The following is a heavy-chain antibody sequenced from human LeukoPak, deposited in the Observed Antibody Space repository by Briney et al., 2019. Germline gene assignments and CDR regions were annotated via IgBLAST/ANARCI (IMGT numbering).Heavy chain of an antibody. CDR2: ISGSGGAT. D-gene: IGHD2-2*01. V-gene: IGHV3-23*01. J-gene: IGHJ4*02. Sequence: GGSLRLSCAASGSTFSSYAMSWVRQAPGKGLEWVSAISGSGGATYYADSVKGRFTISRDNSKNTLYLQMNSLRAEDTAVYYCAKDGYCSSTSCYPAPYWGQGTLVTVSS. CDR1: GSTFSSYA. CDR3: AKDGYCSSTSCYPAPY.